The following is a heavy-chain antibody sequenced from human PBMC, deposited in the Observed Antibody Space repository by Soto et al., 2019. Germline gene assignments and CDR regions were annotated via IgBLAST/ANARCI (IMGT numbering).Heavy chain of an antibody. V-gene: IGHV4-34*09. Sequence: PSETLSLTCAVYCGSFSGYYWSWIRQPPGKGLEWIGEINHSGSTNYNPSLKSRVTISVDTSKNQFSLKLSSVTAADTAVYYCARAIYSNYGANYYYYGMDVWGQGTTVTVSS. CDR3: ARAIYSNYGANYYYYGMDV. J-gene: IGHJ6*02. D-gene: IGHD4-4*01. CDR1: CGSFSGYY. CDR2: INHSGST.